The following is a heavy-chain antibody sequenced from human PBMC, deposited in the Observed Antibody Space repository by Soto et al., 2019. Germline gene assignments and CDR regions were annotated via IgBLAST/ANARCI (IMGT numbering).Heavy chain of an antibody. V-gene: IGHV4-34*01. Sequence: SETLSLTCAVYGGSFSGYYWSWIRQPPGKGLEWIGEINHSGSTNYNPSLKSRVTISVDTSKNQFSLKLSSVTAADTAVYYCARGGRGWNYDYYYGMDVWGQGTTVTVSS. CDR2: INHSGST. CDR1: GGSFSGYY. D-gene: IGHD6-19*01. J-gene: IGHJ6*02. CDR3: ARGGRGWNYDYYYGMDV.